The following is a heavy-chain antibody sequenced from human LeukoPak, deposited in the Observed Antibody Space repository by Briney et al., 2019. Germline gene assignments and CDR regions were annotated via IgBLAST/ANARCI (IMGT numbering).Heavy chain of an antibody. CDR1: GLTFRNYA. Sequence: GGSLRLSCVASGLTFRNYAMHWVRQAPGKGLEWVSGILWNGVNTAYVGSGKGRFTISRDDAKSSLFLQMNSLRVEDTVLYYCVKSSRGGYYPDHWGQGTLVTVSS. CDR2: ILWNGVNT. D-gene: IGHD3-10*01. V-gene: IGHV3-9*01. CDR3: VKSSRGGYYPDH. J-gene: IGHJ1*01.